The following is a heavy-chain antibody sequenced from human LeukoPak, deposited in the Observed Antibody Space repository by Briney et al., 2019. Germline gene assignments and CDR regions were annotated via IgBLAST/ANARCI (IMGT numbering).Heavy chain of an antibody. CDR2: INHSGST. V-gene: IGHV4-34*01. J-gene: IGHJ4*02. Sequence: SETLSLTCAVYGGSFSGYYWSWIRQPPGKGLEWIGEINHSGSTNYNPSLKSRVTISVDTSKNQFSLKLSSVTAADTAVYYCARVYDFWSGYDPLYYFDYWGQGTLVTVSS. CDR1: GGSFSGYY. D-gene: IGHD3-3*01. CDR3: ARVYDFWSGYDPLYYFDY.